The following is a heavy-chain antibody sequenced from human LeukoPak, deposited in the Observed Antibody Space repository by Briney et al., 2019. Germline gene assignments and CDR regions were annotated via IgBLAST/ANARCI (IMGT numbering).Heavy chain of an antibody. D-gene: IGHD3-9*01. CDR3: ARFYYDILTGYYTLDY. V-gene: IGHV1-2*02. Sequence: ASVKVSCKASGYTFTGYYMHWVRQAPGQGLEWMGWINPNSGGTNYAQKFQGRVTMTRDTSISTAYMELSRLRSDDTAVYYCARFYYDILTGYYTLDYWGRGTLVTVSS. J-gene: IGHJ4*02. CDR1: GYTFTGYY. CDR2: INPNSGGT.